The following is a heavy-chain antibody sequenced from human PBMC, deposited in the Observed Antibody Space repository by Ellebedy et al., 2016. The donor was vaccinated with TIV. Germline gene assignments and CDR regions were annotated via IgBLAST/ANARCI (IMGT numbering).Heavy chain of an antibody. J-gene: IGHJ3*02. CDR2: INPNSGGT. D-gene: IGHD3-22*01. CDR1: GYTFTGYY. Sequence: ASVKVSCKASGYTFTGYYMHWVRQAPGQGLEWMGWINPNSGGTNYAQKFQGRVTMTRDTSISTAYMELSSLRAEDTALYYCAKAEGLGSGYYDAFDIWGQGTMVTVSS. CDR3: AKAEGLGSGYYDAFDI. V-gene: IGHV1-2*02.